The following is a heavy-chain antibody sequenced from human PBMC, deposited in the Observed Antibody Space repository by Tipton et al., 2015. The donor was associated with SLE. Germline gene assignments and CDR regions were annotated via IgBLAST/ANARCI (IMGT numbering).Heavy chain of an antibody. Sequence: TLSLTCTVSGGYISSYYWSWIRQPPGKGLEWIGEINHSGSTNYNPSLKSRVTISVDTSKNQFSLKLSSVTAADTAVYYCARETGTRGDYFDYWGQGTLVTVSS. CDR1: GGYISSYY. CDR2: INHSGST. V-gene: IGHV4-34*01. CDR3: ARETGTRGDYFDY. J-gene: IGHJ4*02. D-gene: IGHD1-7*01.